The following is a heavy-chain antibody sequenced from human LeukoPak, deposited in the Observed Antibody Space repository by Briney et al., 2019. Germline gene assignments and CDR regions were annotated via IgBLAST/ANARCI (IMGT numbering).Heavy chain of an antibody. CDR3: ARVAVSSRWHRGWFDP. D-gene: IGHD6-13*01. CDR1: GGSISSYY. Sequence: PSETLSLTCTVSGGSISSYYWSSIRQPPGKGLECIGYIYYSGSTNYNPSLKSRVTISVDTSKNPFSLKLSSVTAADTAVYYCARVAVSSRWHRGWFDPWGQGTLVTVSS. V-gene: IGHV4-59*01. J-gene: IGHJ5*02. CDR2: IYYSGST.